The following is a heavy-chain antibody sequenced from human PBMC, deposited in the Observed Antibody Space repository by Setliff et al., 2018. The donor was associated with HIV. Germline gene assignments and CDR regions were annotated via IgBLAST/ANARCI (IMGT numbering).Heavy chain of an antibody. CDR1: GYTFTDYY. V-gene: IGHV1-2*02. CDR3: ARDPPDSSGTLFGY. CDR2: INANSGGT. J-gene: IGHJ4*02. D-gene: IGHD3-22*01. Sequence: ASVKVSCKASGYTFTDYYIHWVRQAPGQGLEWMGWINANSGGTNYAQKFQGRVTMTGDTSISTAYMDLSRLRSDDTAMYYCARDPPDSSGTLFGYWGQGTLVTVTS.